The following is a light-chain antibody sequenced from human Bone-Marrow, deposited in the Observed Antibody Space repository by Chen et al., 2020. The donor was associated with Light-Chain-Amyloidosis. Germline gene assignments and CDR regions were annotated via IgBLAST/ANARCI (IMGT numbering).Light chain of an antibody. J-gene: IGLJ1*01. CDR1: SGDVGTYNY. V-gene: IGLV2-14*01. Sequence: QSSLTQPVSVSGSPGQSITISCTGTSGDVGTYNYVSWYQQHPGKAPKVMIYAVSNRPSGVSNRFSGSKSGNTASLTISGLQAEDEADYYCSSFTSSSSYVFGPGTKVTVL. CDR3: SSFTSSSSYV. CDR2: AVS.